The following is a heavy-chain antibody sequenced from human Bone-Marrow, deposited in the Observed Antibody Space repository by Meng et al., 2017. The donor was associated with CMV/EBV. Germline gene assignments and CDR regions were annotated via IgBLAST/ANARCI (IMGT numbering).Heavy chain of an antibody. V-gene: IGHV3-48*03. J-gene: IGHJ3*02. CDR2: ISSSGSTI. CDR1: GFTFSSYE. D-gene: IGHD1-20*01. CDR3: ARDPPTYNWNQRRDAFDI. Sequence: LSLTCAASGFTFSSYEMNWVRQAPGKGLEWVSYISSSGSTIYYADSVKGRFTISRDNANNSLYLQMNSLRVEDTAVYYCARDPPTYNWNQRRDAFDIWGQGTMVTVSS.